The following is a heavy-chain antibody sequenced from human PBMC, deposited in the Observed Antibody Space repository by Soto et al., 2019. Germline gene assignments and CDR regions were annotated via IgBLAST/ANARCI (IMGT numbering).Heavy chain of an antibody. Sequence: SQTLSLTCAISGDSVSSNSAAWNWIRQSPSRGLEWLGRTYYRYKWYNDYAVSVKSRITINPHTSKNQFSLQLNSVPPEDTAVYSCARLAPGSSIAVAGGYYYGMDVWGQGTTVTVSS. J-gene: IGHJ6*02. D-gene: IGHD6-19*01. CDR2: TYYRYKWYN. V-gene: IGHV6-1*01. CDR3: ARLAPGSSIAVAGGYYYGMDV. CDR1: GDSVSSNSAA.